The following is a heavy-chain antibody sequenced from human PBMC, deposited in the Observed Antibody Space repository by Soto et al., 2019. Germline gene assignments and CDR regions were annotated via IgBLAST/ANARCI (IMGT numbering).Heavy chain of an antibody. V-gene: IGHV4-31*03. J-gene: IGHJ4*02. CDR3: ARTAGAVTYYDILTGYYYFDY. D-gene: IGHD3-9*01. CDR2: IYYSGST. CDR1: GGSISSGGYY. Sequence: LSLTCTVSGGSISSGGYYWSWIRQHPGKGLEWIGYIYYSGSTYYNPSLKSRVTISVDTSKNQFSLKLSSVTAADTAVYYCARTAGAVTYYDILTGYYYFDYWGQGTLVTVSS.